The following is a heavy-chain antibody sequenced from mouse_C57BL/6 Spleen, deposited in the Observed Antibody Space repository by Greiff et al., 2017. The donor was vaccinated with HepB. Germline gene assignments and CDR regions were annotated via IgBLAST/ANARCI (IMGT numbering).Heavy chain of an antibody. V-gene: IGHV1-5*01. J-gene: IGHJ3*01. D-gene: IGHD1-1*01. CDR3: TRPKSSSEFAY. CDR1: GYTFTSYW. Sequence: EVQLVESGTVLARPGASVKMSCKTSGYTFTSYWMHWVKQRPGQGLEWIGAIYPGNSDTSYNQKFKGKAKLTAVTSASTAYMELSSLTNEDSAVYYCTRPKSSSEFAYWGQGTLVTVSA. CDR2: IYPGNSDT.